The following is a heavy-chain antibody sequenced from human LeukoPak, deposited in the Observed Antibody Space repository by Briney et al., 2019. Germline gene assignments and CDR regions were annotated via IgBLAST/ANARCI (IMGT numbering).Heavy chain of an antibody. J-gene: IGHJ4*02. CDR2: IIPIFGTA. V-gene: IGHV1-69*13. Sequence: SVNVSCKASGYTFTSYGISWVRQAPGQGLEWMGGIIPIFGTANYAQKFQGRVTITADESTSTAYMELSSLRSEDTAVYYCARDNYDFWSGYNIFDYWGQGTLVTVSS. CDR1: GYTFTSYG. CDR3: ARDNYDFWSGYNIFDY. D-gene: IGHD3-3*01.